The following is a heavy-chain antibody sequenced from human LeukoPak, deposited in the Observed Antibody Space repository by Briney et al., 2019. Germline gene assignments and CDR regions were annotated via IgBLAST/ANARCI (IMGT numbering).Heavy chain of an antibody. V-gene: IGHV3-74*01. CDR1: GFTFSSYW. D-gene: IGHD6-19*01. Sequence: PGGSLRLSCAASGFTFSSYWMHWVRQTPGKGLVWVSRINIDGSSTSYADSVKGRFTISRDNAKNTLYLQMNSLRAEDTAVYYCARDLFGPEGYSSGWYSSYYYYYMDVWGKGTTVTVSS. CDR3: ARDLFGPEGYSSGWYSSYYYYYMDV. J-gene: IGHJ6*03. CDR2: INIDGSST.